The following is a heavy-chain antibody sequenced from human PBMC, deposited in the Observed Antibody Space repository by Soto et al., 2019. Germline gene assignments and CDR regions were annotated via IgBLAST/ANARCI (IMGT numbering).Heavy chain of an antibody. CDR2: ISGSGGST. V-gene: IGHV3-23*01. CDR1: GFTFSSYA. Sequence: EVLLLESGGGLVQPGGSLRLSCAASGFTFSSYAMSWVRQAPGKGLEWVSAISGSGGSTYYADSVKGRFTISRDNSKNTLYLQMNSLRAEDTAVYYCAKDGTYYYDSSGYYYGGDYFDYWGQGTLVTVSS. CDR3: AKDGTYYYDSSGYYYGGDYFDY. J-gene: IGHJ4*02. D-gene: IGHD3-22*01.